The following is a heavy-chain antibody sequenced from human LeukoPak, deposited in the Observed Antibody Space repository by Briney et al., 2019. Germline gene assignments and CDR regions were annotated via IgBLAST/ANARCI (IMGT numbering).Heavy chain of an antibody. CDR1: GGSISSRSYY. V-gene: IGHV4-39*01. J-gene: IGHJ5*02. Sequence: SETLSLTCTVSGGSISSRSYYWGWLRQPPGTGLEWLGSIYYSGSTYYNPSLKSRVTISVDTSKNQFSLKLSSVTAADPAVYSCARHAGGYYDSSNWFEPWGQGTLVTVSS. CDR2: IYYSGST. CDR3: ARHAGGYYDSSNWFEP. D-gene: IGHD3-22*01.